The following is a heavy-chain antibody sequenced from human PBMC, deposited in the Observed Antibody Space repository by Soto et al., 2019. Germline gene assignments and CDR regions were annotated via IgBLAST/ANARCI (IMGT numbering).Heavy chain of an antibody. D-gene: IGHD3-3*01. J-gene: IGHJ6*02. V-gene: IGHV3-23*01. Sequence: GSLRLSCAASGFTFGTYAMSWVCQAPGKGLEWVSSISGSDGTTYYADSVKGRFSISRDKSKNTLYLQMNSLRAEDTAIYYCAKLDFWNSYYGLDVWGQGTTVTVSS. CDR2: ISGSDGTT. CDR3: AKLDFWNSYYGLDV. CDR1: GFTFGTYA.